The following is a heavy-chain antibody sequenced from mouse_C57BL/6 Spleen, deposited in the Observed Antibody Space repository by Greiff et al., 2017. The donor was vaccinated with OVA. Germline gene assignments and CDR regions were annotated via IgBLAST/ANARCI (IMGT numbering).Heavy chain of an antibody. Sequence: QVQLQQPGAELVMPGASVKLSCKASGYTFTSYWMHWVKQRPGQGLEWIGEIDPSDSYTNYNQKFTGKSTLTVDKSSSKAYTQRSTLTSEDSAVYYCARITTVVAKYFEVWGTGATGTVSA. CDR3: ARITTVVAKYFEV. J-gene: IGHJ1*03. D-gene: IGHD1-1*01. CDR2: IDPSDSYT. CDR1: GYTFTSYW. V-gene: IGHV1-69*01.